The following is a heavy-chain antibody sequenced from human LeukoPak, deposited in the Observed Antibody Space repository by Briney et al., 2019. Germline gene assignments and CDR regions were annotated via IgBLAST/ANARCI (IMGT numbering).Heavy chain of an antibody. D-gene: IGHD4-17*01. J-gene: IGHJ4*02. CDR3: AKDNYYGDYEVTSIFGVD. CDR1: GFTFSSHG. Sequence: PGGSLRLSCAASGFTFSSHGMHWVRQAPGKGLEGVAFIRYDGTNKYYADSMNGRFTISRDNSKNTLYLQMNSLRAEDTAVYYCAKDNYYGDYEVTSIFGVDWGQGTLVTVSS. CDR2: IRYDGTNK. V-gene: IGHV3-30*02.